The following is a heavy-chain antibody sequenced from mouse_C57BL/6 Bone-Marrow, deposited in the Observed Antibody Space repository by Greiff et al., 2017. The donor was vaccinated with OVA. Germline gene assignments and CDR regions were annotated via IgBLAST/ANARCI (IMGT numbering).Heavy chain of an antibody. CDR3: ARIRGKLRAYAMDY. V-gene: IGHV2-2*01. Sequence: VMLVESGPGLVQPSQSLSITCTVSGFSLTSYGVHWVRQSPGKGLEWLGVIWSGGSTDYNAAFISRLSISKDNSKSQVFFKMNSLQADDTAIYYCARIRGKLRAYAMDYWGQGTSVTVSS. J-gene: IGHJ4*01. CDR1: GFSLTSYG. D-gene: IGHD3-3*01. CDR2: IWSGGST.